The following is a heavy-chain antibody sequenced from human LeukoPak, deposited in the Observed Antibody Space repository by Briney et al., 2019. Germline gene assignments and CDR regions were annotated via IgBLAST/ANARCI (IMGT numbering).Heavy chain of an antibody. CDR3: ARGTYYSSSGSYYNLDQ. V-gene: IGHV4-31*03. Sequence: SETLSLTCTVSGGSISSSGYYWTWIRQHPGKGLEWLGYIFYRGSTYYNPSLKGRFTISLDTSKSQLSLKLSSVTAADTAVYYCARGTYYSSSGSYYNLDQWGQGTLVTVSS. D-gene: IGHD3-10*01. CDR2: IFYRGST. J-gene: IGHJ4*02. CDR1: GGSISSSGYY.